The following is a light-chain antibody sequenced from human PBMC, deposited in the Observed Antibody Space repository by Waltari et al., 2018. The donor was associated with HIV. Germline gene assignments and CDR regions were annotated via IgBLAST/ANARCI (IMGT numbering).Light chain of an antibody. CDR3: QQYNTSPWT. J-gene: IGKJ1*01. CDR1: QSISSW. CDR2: KAS. Sequence: DIQMTHSPSTLSASLGDRVTITCRASQSISSWLAWYQQKPGKAPNLLIYKASSLESGVPSRFSGSGSGTEFTLTISSLQPDDFATYYCQQYNTSPWTFGQGTKVEVK. V-gene: IGKV1-5*03.